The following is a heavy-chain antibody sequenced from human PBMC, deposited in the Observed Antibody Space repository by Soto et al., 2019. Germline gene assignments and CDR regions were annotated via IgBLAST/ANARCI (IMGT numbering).Heavy chain of an antibody. CDR3: ARTAAAGKYYYGMDV. Sequence: PGESLKISCKAPGYIFNIYWIGWVRQMPGKGLEWMGVIYPGDSDTRYSPSFQGQVTISADKSISTAYLQWSSLKASDTAMYYCARTAAAGKYYYGMDVWGQGTTVTVSS. D-gene: IGHD6-13*01. V-gene: IGHV5-51*01. J-gene: IGHJ6*02. CDR2: IYPGDSDT. CDR1: GYIFNIYW.